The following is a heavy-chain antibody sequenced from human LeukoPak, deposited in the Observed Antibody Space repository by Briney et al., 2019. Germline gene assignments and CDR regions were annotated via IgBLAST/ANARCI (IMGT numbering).Heavy chain of an antibody. V-gene: IGHV4-38-2*01. CDR3: ARRNSDYGDAFDI. D-gene: IGHD4-17*01. Sequence: SETLSLTCAVSGYSISSGYYWGWIRQPPGKGLEWIGSIYHSGSTYYNPSLKSRVTISVDTSKNQFSLELSSVTAADTAVYYCARRNSDYGDAFDIWGQGTMVTVSS. CDR2: IYHSGST. J-gene: IGHJ3*02. CDR1: GYSISSGYY.